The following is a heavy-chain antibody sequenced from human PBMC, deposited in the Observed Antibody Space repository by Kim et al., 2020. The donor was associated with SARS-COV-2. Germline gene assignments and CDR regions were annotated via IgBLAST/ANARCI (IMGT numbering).Heavy chain of an antibody. CDR1: GGTFSSYA. CDR3: ARAGVFRGVIYYYYGMDV. D-gene: IGHD3-10*01. V-gene: IGHV1-69*13. J-gene: IGHJ6*02. CDR2: IIPIFGTA. Sequence: SVKVSCKASGGTFSSYAISWVRQAPGQGLEWMGGIIPIFGTANYAQKFQGRVTITADESTSTAYMELSSLRSEDTAVYYCARAGVFRGVIYYYYGMDVWGQGTTVTVSS.